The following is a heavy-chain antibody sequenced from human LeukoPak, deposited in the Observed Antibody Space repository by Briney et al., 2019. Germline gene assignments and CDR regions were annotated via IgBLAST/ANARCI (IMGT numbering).Heavy chain of an antibody. CDR1: GYTFTNYA. CDR2: INAGKGNT. J-gene: IGHJ3*02. D-gene: IGHD4-23*01. Sequence: ASVKVSCKASGYTFTNYAMHRVRQAPGQRPEWMGWINAGKGNTKYSQKFQGRVTITRDTSASTAYMEVSSLRSEDTAVYHCARTQGVYYGGNSGAFDIWGQGTAVTVSS. V-gene: IGHV1-3*01. CDR3: ARTQGVYYGGNSGAFDI.